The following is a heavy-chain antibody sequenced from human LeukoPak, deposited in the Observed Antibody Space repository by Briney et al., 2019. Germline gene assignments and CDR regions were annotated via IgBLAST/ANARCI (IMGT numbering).Heavy chain of an antibody. D-gene: IGHD5-18*01. J-gene: IGHJ3*02. V-gene: IGHV1-2*02. CDR3: ARRSEDAMRGNSYGDAFET. CDR1: GYIFSGYD. CDR2: INPNNGVT. Sequence: ASVKVSCKASGYIFSGYDMCWVRQAPGQGLEWMGWINPNNGVTNYAQKFQARVTITRDTSISTAYMQLSRLRSDDTAVYYCARRSEDAMRGNSYGDAFETSGEGTTGSVSS.